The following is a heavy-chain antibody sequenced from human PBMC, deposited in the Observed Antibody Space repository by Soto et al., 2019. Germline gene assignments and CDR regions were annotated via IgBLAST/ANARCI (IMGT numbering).Heavy chain of an antibody. CDR2: INHSGGT. D-gene: IGHD2-8*02. CDR1: GVSFSGYY. CDR3: ARDKITGLFDY. V-gene: IGHV4-34*01. Sequence: PSETLSLTCAVYGVSFSGYYWTWIRQPPGTGLEWIGEINHSGGTNYNPSLKSRVTISVDTSKNQFSLKLTSVTAADTAVYYCARDKITGLFDYWGQGTLVTVSS. J-gene: IGHJ4*02.